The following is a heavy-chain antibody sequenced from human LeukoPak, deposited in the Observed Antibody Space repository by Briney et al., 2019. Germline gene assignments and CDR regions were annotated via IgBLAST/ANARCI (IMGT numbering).Heavy chain of an antibody. CDR2: INHSGST. CDR1: GGSFSGYY. Sequence: PSETLSLTCAVYGGSFSGYYWSWICQPPGKGLEWIGEINHSGSTNYTPSLKSRVTISVDTSKNPFSLKLSSVTAADTAVYCCARASFIAARPYDPWGQGTLVTVSS. D-gene: IGHD6-6*01. CDR3: ARASFIAARPYDP. J-gene: IGHJ5*02. V-gene: IGHV4-34*01.